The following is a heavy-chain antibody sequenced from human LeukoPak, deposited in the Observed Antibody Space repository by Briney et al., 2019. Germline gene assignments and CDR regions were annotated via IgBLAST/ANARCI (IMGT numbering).Heavy chain of an antibody. CDR3: ARGGYCGGDCYSYIDY. CDR1: GGSISSGGYS. D-gene: IGHD2-21*02. CDR2: IYHSGST. J-gene: IGHJ4*02. V-gene: IGHV4-30-2*01. Sequence: SQTLSLTCAVSGGSISSGGYSWSWIRQPPGKGLEWIGYIYHSGSTYYNPSLKSRVTISVDRSKNQFSLKLSSVTAADTAVHYCARGGYCGGDCYSYIDYWGQGTLVTVSS.